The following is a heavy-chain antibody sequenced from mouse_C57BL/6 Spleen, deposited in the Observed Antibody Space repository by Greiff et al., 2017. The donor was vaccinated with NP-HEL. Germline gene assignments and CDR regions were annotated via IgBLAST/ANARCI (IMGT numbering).Heavy chain of an antibody. CDR2: IWGDGSP. V-gene: IGHV2-3*01. J-gene: IGHJ2*01. D-gene: IGHD2-3*01. CDR3: AKEGLYDGYYVVYFDY. CDR1: GFSLTSYG. Sequence: VQRVESGPGLVAPSQSLSITCTVSGFSLTSYGVSWVRQPPGKGLEWLGVIWGDGSPNYHSALISRLSISKDNSKSQVFLKLNSLQTDDTATYYSAKEGLYDGYYVVYFDYWGQGTTLTVSS.